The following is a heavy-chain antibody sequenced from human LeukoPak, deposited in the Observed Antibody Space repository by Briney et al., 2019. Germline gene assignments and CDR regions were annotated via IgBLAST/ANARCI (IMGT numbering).Heavy chain of an antibody. Sequence: SETLSLTCAVYGGSFSDYYWNCIRQPPGKGLEWIGEINHSGSTNYNPSLKSRVTISVDTSKNQFSLKLSSVTATDTAVYYCASAPRIFGVALDYWGQGTLVTVSS. CDR2: INHSGST. D-gene: IGHD3-3*02. CDR1: GGSFSDYY. J-gene: IGHJ4*02. V-gene: IGHV4-34*01. CDR3: ASAPRIFGVALDY.